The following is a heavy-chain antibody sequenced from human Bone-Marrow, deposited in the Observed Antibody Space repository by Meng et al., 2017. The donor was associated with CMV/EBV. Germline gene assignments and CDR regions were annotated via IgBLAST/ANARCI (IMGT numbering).Heavy chain of an antibody. J-gene: IGHJ6*02. D-gene: IGHD1-7*01. Sequence: ASVKVSCKASGYTFTSYYMHWVRQAPGQGLEWMGWMNPNSGNTGYAQKFQGRVTITRNTSISTAYMELSSLRSEDTAVYYCARGPRWNYGFYYYYGMDVWGQGTTVTVSS. CDR1: GYTFTSYY. V-gene: IGHV1-8*03. CDR3: ARGPRWNYGFYYYYGMDV. CDR2: MNPNSGNT.